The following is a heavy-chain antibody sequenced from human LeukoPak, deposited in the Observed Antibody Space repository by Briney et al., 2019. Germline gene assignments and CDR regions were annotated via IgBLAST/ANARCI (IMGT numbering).Heavy chain of an antibody. CDR1: GDSVSSNFAA. Sequence: SQTLSLTCAISGDSVSSNFAAWNWIRQSPSRGLEWLGSTYYRSKWYNDYAVSVKSRLTINADTSKNQLSLQLNSVTPEDTAVYYCARGGKVAGDYYYYGMGVWGQGTTVTVSS. D-gene: IGHD1-14*01. J-gene: IGHJ6*02. V-gene: IGHV6-1*01. CDR3: ARGGKVAGDYYYYGMGV. CDR2: TYYRSKWYN.